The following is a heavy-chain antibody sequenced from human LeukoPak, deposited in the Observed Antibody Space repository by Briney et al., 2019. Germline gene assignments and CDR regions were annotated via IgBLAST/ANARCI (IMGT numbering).Heavy chain of an antibody. CDR2: INHSGST. CDR1: GGSISSSSYY. Sequence: YPSETLSLTCTVSGGSISSSSYYWGWIRQPPGKGLEWIGEINHSGSTNYNPSLKSRVTISVDTSKNQFSLKLSSVTAADTAVYYCARARGLLQPPGGYWGQGTLVTVSS. V-gene: IGHV4-39*07. D-gene: IGHD2-21*02. J-gene: IGHJ4*02. CDR3: ARARGLLQPPGGY.